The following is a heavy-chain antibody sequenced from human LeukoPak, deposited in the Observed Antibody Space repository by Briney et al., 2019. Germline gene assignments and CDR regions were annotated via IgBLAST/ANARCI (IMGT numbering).Heavy chain of an antibody. D-gene: IGHD3-10*01. Sequence: NPSETLSLTCTVSGGSISSYYWSWIRQPPGKGLEWIGYIYYSGSTNYNPSLKSRVTISIDTSKKQFSLKLTSVTAADTAMYYCARDYGSGNSQIFDYWGQGTLVTVSS. V-gene: IGHV4-59*01. CDR1: GGSISSYY. CDR2: IYYSGST. CDR3: ARDYGSGNSQIFDY. J-gene: IGHJ4*02.